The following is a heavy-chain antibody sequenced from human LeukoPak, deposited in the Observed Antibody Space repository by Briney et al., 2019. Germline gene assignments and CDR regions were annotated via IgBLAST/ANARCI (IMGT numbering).Heavy chain of an antibody. J-gene: IGHJ3*02. CDR1: RFSSGKYC. CDR3: AKPHTGDAEDAFDI. V-gene: IGHV3-23*01. Sequence: GGSLILPSALSRFSSGKYCIGSVWQAPGKGLEWVAAISGSGGRTNYADSVKGRFTISRDNSENTLYVQMNSLRVEDTSVYYCAKPHTGDAEDAFDIWGQGTMVTVSA. CDR2: ISGSGGRT. D-gene: IGHD2-21*02.